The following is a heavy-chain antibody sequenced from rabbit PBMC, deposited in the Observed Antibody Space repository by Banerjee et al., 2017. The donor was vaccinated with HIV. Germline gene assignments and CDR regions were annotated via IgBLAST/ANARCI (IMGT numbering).Heavy chain of an antibody. CDR3: ARPYGGRAGFYFDL. J-gene: IGHJ4*01. Sequence: QSLEESGGDLVKPGASLTLTCTVSGFSFSSNYYMCWVRQAPGKGLEWIACIYAGSTGSTYYANWVNGRFTISKTSSTTVTLQMTSLTAADTATYFCARPYGGRAGFYFDLWGQGTLVTVS. CDR1: GFSFSSNYY. V-gene: IGHV1S40*01. D-gene: IGHD2-1*01. CDR2: IYAGSTGST.